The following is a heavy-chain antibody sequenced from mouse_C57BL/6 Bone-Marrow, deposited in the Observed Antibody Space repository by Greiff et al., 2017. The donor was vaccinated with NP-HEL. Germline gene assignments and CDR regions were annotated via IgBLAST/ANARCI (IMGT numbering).Heavy chain of an antibody. J-gene: IGHJ4*01. V-gene: IGHV5-6*01. CDR2: ISSGGSYT. CDR3: ARRLRLRFYYAMDY. Sequence: DVHLVESGGDLVKPGGSLKLSCAASGFTFSSYGMSWVRQTPDKRLEWVATISSGGSYTYYPDSVKGRFTISRDNAKNTLYLQMSSLKSEDTAMYYCARRLRLRFYYAMDYWGQGTSVTVSS. D-gene: IGHD3-2*02. CDR1: GFTFSSYG.